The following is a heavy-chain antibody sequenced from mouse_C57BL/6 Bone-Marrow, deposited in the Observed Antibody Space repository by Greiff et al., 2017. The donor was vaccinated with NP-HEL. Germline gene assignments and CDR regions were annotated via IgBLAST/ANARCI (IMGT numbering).Heavy chain of an antibody. V-gene: IGHV1-26*01. Sequence: EVKLQQSGPELVKPGASVKISCKASGYTFTDYYMNWVKQSHGKSLEWIGDINPNNGGTSYNQKFKGKATLTVDKSSSTAYMELRSLTSEDSAVYYCARSGSSEGDYWGQGTTLTVSS. CDR2: INPNNGGT. CDR1: GYTFTDYY. D-gene: IGHD3-2*02. J-gene: IGHJ2*01. CDR3: ARSGSSEGDY.